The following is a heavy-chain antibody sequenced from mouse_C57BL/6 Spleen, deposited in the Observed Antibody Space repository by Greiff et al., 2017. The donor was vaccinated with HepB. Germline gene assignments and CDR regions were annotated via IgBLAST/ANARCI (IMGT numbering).Heavy chain of an antibody. CDR3: WGNDDPSYYAMDY. Sequence: VQLQQSGAELARPGASVKLSCKASGYTFTSYGISWVKQRTGQGLEWIGEIYPRSGNTYYNEKFKGKATLTADKSSSTAYMELRSLTSEDSAVYFCWGNDDPSYYAMDYWGQGTSVTVSS. D-gene: IGHD2-2*01. CDR1: GYTFTSYG. V-gene: IGHV1-81*01. CDR2: IYPRSGNT. J-gene: IGHJ4*01.